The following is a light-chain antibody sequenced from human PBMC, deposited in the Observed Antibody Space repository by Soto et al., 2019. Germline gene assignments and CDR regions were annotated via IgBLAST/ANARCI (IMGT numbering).Light chain of an antibody. J-gene: IGKJ4*01. CDR1: QSVDSSF. CDR2: AAS. Sequence: EIVLTQSPGTLSLSPGERATLSCRASQSVDSSFLGWYQQKPGQSPRLLVYAASSRASGIPDRFRGSGSGTDFPITSSRLEPEDSALYCCQQYATPPITFGGGT. V-gene: IGKV3-20*01. CDR3: QQYATPPIT.